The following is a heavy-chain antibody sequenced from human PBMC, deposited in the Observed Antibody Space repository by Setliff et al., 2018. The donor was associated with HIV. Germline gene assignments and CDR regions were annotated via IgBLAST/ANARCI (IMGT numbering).Heavy chain of an antibody. D-gene: IGHD6-19*01. Sequence: GGSLRLSCAASGFTFSGHWMTWVRQAPGKGLESVANISQLGSERYYVDSVKGRFTISRDNAKNSLFLQMNSLRVDDTAVYYCARAAGYTGGWGYGATYHYYMDVWGKGTTVTVSS. J-gene: IGHJ6*03. CDR1: GFTFSGHW. CDR3: ARAAGYTGGWGYGATYHYYMDV. CDR2: ISQLGSER. V-gene: IGHV3-7*03.